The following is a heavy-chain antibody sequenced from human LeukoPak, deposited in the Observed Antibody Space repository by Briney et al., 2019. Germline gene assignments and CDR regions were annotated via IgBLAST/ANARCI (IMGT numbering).Heavy chain of an antibody. V-gene: IGHV1-69*05. Sequence: SVKVSCKASGGTFSSYAISWVRQAPGQGLEWMGRIIPIFGTANYAQKLQGRVTITTDESTSTAYMELSSLRSEDTAVYYCARDSLGELSFDYWGQGTLVTVSS. CDR2: IIPIFGTA. D-gene: IGHD3-16*02. J-gene: IGHJ4*02. CDR3: ARDSLGELSFDY. CDR1: GGTFSSYA.